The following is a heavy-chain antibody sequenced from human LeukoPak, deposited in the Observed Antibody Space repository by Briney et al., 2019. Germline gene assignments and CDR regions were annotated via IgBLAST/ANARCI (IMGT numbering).Heavy chain of an antibody. CDR2: ISHSGST. CDR3: AREMIHRAPDVYFDY. D-gene: IGHD3-16*01. CDR1: YSSFSSDYF. Sequence: SETLSLTCSVSYSSFSSDYFRGLVRPPPGKGPEWIGSISHSGSTYYNPSLKSRVTISLDTSKNQFSLRLRSVTAADTAVYFCAREMIHRAPDVYFDYWGQGSLVTVS. J-gene: IGHJ4*02. V-gene: IGHV4-38-2*02.